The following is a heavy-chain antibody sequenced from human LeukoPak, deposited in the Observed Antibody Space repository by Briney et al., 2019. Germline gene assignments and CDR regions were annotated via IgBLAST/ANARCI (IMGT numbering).Heavy chain of an antibody. CDR1: GGSFSGYH. J-gene: IGHJ5*02. CDR3: ARSQFSGNWFDP. V-gene: IGHV4-34*01. CDR2: INHSGST. Sequence: SETLSLTCAVYGGSFSGYHWSWIRQPPGKGLDWIGEINHSGSTNYHPSLKSRVTISVDTSKNQFSLKLTSVTAADTALYYCARSQFSGNWFDPWGQGTLVTVSS.